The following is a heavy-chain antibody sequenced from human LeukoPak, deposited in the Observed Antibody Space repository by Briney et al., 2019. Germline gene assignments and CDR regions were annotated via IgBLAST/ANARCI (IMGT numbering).Heavy chain of an antibody. CDR1: GFTFSNYG. J-gene: IGHJ5*02. CDR3: AREVLAAAGINP. V-gene: IGHV3-21*01. D-gene: IGHD6-13*01. CDR2: ISGSGGDT. Sequence: GGSLRLSCAATGFTFSNYGMSWVRQAPGKGLEWVSGISGSGGDTHYADSVKGRFTISRDNAKNSLYLQMNSLRAEDTAVYYCAREVLAAAGINPWGQGTLVTVSS.